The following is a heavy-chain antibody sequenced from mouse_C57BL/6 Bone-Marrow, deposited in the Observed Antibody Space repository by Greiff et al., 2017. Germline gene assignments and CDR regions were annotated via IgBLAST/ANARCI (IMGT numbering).Heavy chain of an antibody. Sequence: VKLQQSGAELVRPGASVTLSCKASGYTFTDYEMNWVKQTPVHGLEWIGAIDPETGGTAYTQKFKGKAILTADKSSSTAYMELRSLTSEDSAVYYCTSPRDYWGQGTSVTVSS. CDR2: IDPETGGT. CDR1: GYTFTDYE. CDR3: TSPRDY. V-gene: IGHV1-15*01. J-gene: IGHJ4*01.